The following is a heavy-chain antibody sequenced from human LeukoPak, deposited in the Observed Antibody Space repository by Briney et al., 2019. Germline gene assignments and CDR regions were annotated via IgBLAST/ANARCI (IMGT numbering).Heavy chain of an antibody. Sequence: GRSLRLSCAASGFTFSSYGMHWVRQAPGKGLEWVAVISYDGSNKYYADSVKGRFTISRDNSKNTLYLQMNSLRAEDTAVYYCAKGCYYGSGSYYTPCYFDYWGQGTLVTVSS. V-gene: IGHV3-30*18. CDR3: AKGCYYGSGSYYTPCYFDY. J-gene: IGHJ4*02. CDR1: GFTFSSYG. CDR2: ISYDGSNK. D-gene: IGHD3-10*01.